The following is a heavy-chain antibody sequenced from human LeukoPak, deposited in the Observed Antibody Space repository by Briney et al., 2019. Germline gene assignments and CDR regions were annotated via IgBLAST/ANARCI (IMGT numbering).Heavy chain of an antibody. J-gene: IGHJ6*03. V-gene: IGHV3-48*01. D-gene: IGHD1-1*01. CDR2: ISSSSSLI. Sequence: GGSLRLSCAASGFTFVSYNMNWVRQAPGKGVEWVAYISSSSSLIYYAGSVKGRFTVSRDSVKRSLYLQMNSLRAEDTAVYYCARDGNRDGDMDVWGKGTTVTVSS. CDR1: GFTFVSYN. CDR3: ARDGNRDGDMDV.